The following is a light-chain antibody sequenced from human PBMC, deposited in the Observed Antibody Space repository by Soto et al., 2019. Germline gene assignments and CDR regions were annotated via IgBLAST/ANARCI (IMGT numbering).Light chain of an antibody. CDR1: QDISNY. Sequence: DVQITQSPPTLSASAGDRVTIRCGASQDISNYLSWYQQKPGKVPKLLIYTSSTLQSGVPSRFSGSGSGTDFTLTISNLEPEDFAVYYCQQHISWPLTFGGGTKVDI. J-gene: IGKJ4*01. V-gene: IGKV1-27*01. CDR2: TSS. CDR3: QQHISWPLT.